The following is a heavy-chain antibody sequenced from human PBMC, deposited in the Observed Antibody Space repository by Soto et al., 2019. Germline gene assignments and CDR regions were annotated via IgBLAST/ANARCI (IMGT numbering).Heavy chain of an antibody. Sequence: PSETLSLTCTVSGGYISSYYWSWIRPPPGKGLEWIGYIYYSGSTNYNPSLKSRVTISVDTSKNQFSLKLSSVIAADTAVYYCASYGWIMAFDIWGQGTMVTVSS. CDR3: ASYGWIMAFDI. J-gene: IGHJ3*02. D-gene: IGHD3-10*01. V-gene: IGHV4-59*01. CDR2: IYYSGST. CDR1: GGYISSYY.